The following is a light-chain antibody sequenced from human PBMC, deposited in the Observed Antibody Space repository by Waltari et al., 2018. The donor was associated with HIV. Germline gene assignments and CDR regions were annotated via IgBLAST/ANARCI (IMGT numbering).Light chain of an antibody. Sequence: SDKMTQPVSVSVALGQTAKITCGGHNIGRGHVHWYQQKPGQAPVLVNYRAATRPLGCPDRFSGSTSWHAATLTITKAQAGDEADYYCQVWASSTDVLFGGGTKLTVL. CDR1: NIGRGH. V-gene: IGLV3-9*01. CDR2: RAA. CDR3: QVWASSTDVL. J-gene: IGLJ2*01.